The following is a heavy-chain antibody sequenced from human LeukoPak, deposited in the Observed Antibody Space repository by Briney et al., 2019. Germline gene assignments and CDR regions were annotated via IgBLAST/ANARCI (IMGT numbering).Heavy chain of an antibody. V-gene: IGHV3-48*03. CDR3: AELGVTMIGGV. J-gene: IGHJ6*04. D-gene: IGHD3-10*02. CDR1: GFAFSSYE. CDR2: ISSSGSTI. Sequence: GGSLRLSCAASGFAFSSYEMNWVRQAPGKGLEWVSYISSSGSTIYYADSVKGRFTISRDNAKNSLYLQMNSLRAEDTAVYYCAELGVTMIGGVWGKGTTVTISS.